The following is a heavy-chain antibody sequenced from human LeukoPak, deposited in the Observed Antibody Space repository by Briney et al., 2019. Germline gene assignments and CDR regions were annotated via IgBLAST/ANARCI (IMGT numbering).Heavy chain of an antibody. J-gene: IGHJ5*02. CDR3: VRDYFCSGGTCDDCFDP. CDR2: ISTYDHDT. V-gene: IGHV1-18*01. Sequence: ASVKVSCKASGYTFTNCGISWVRQAPGQGLEWMAWISTYDHDTNYAQKFRGRVTMTTDTSTSTVYMELRSLGSDDTAVYYCVRDYFCSGGTCDDCFDPWGQGTLVTVSS. CDR1: GYTFTNCG. D-gene: IGHD2-15*01.